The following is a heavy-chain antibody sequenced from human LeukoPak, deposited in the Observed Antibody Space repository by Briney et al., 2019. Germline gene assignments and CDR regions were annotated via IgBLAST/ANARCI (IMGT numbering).Heavy chain of an antibody. CDR1: GFTFSSYS. V-gene: IGHV3-48*02. CDR2: ISSSSSTI. Sequence: GGSLRLSCAASGFTFSSYSMNWVRQAPGKGLEWVSYISSSSSTIYYADSVKGRFTISRDNAKNSLYLQMNSLRDEDTAVYYCARGVAVYDDFWSGYYDGRYYYGMDVWGQGTTVTVSS. D-gene: IGHD3-3*01. J-gene: IGHJ6*02. CDR3: ARGVAVYDDFWSGYYDGRYYYGMDV.